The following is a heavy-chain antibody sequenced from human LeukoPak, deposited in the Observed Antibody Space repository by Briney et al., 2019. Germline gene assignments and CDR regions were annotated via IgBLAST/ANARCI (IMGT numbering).Heavy chain of an antibody. D-gene: IGHD6-19*01. V-gene: IGHV7-4-1*02. CDR1: GYTFTSYA. CDR2: INTNTGNP. Sequence: ASVEVSCKASGYTFTSYAMNWVRQAPGQGLEWMGWINTNTGNPTYAQGFTGRFVFSLDTSVSTAYLQISSLKAEDTAVYYCARDTIAVAGTSFDYWGQGTLVTVSS. J-gene: IGHJ4*02. CDR3: ARDTIAVAGTSFDY.